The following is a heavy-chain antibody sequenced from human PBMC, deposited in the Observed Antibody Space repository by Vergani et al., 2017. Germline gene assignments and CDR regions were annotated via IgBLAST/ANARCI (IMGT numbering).Heavy chain of an antibody. V-gene: IGHV3-23*01. Sequence: EVQLLESGGGLLQPGGSLRLSCAASGFTFSSYAMSWVRQAPGKGLEWVSAISGSGGSTYYADSVKGRFTISRDNSKNTLYLQMNSLRAEDTAVYDCAKDQSYCSSTSCDAFDIWGQGTMVTVSS. CDR3: AKDQSYCSSTSCDAFDI. J-gene: IGHJ3*02. CDR1: GFTFSSYA. CDR2: ISGSGGST. D-gene: IGHD2-2*01.